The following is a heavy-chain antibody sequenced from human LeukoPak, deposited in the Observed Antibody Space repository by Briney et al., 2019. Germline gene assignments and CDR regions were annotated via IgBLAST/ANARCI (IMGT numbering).Heavy chain of an antibody. V-gene: IGHV4-4*07. J-gene: IGHJ3*02. D-gene: IGHD3-22*01. Sequence: KTSETLSLTCTVSGGSISSYYWSWIRQPAGKGLEWIGRIYTSGSTNYNPSLKSRVTMSVDTSKNQFSLKLGSVTAADTAVYYCARDPTYYYDSSGYAFDIWGQGTMVTVSS. CDR1: GGSISSYY. CDR3: ARDPTYYYDSSGYAFDI. CDR2: IYTSGST.